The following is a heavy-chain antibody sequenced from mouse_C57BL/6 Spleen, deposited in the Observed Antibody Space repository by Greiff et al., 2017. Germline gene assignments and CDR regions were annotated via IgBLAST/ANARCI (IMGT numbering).Heavy chain of an antibody. J-gene: IGHJ4*01. Sequence: VQLQQSGPELVKPGASVKISCKASGYTFTDYYMNWVKQSHGKSLEWIGDINPNNGGTSYNQKFKGKATLTVDKSSSTAYMERRSLTSEDSAVYYCARAQANAMDYWGQGTSVTVSS. CDR2: INPNNGGT. V-gene: IGHV1-26*01. CDR3: ARAQANAMDY. D-gene: IGHD3-2*02. CDR1: GYTFTDYY.